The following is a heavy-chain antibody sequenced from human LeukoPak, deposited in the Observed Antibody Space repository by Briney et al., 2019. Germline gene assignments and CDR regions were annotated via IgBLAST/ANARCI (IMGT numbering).Heavy chain of an antibody. J-gene: IGHJ3*02. Sequence: ETLSLTCTVSGGSISSYYWSWIRQPPGKGLEWVANIKQDGSEKYYVDSVKGRFTISRDNAKNSLYLQMNSLRAEDTAVYYCARVGPYYRDAFDIWGQGTMVTVSS. CDR2: IKQDGSEK. CDR3: ARVGPYYRDAFDI. D-gene: IGHD3-10*01. V-gene: IGHV3-7*01. CDR1: GGSISSYY.